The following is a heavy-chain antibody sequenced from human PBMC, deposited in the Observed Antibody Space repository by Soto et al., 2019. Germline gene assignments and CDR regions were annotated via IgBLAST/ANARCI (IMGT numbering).Heavy chain of an antibody. CDR1: GYTFTSYG. CDR3: ARGPLRYRDFWSGYQSSSYYGMDV. Sequence: GASVKVSCKASGYTFTSYGISWVRQAPGQGLEWMGWISAYNGNTNYAQKLQGRVTMTTDTSTSTAYMELRSLRSDDTAVYYCARGPLRYRDFWSGYQSSSYYGMDVWGQGTTVTVSS. V-gene: IGHV1-18*04. D-gene: IGHD3-3*01. J-gene: IGHJ6*02. CDR2: ISAYNGNT.